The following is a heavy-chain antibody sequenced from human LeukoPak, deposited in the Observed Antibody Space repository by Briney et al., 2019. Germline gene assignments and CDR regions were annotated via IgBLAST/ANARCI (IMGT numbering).Heavy chain of an antibody. V-gene: IGHV3-74*01. CDR2: ISPDGRNI. J-gene: IGHJ4*02. CDR3: VRDGGGTTPYDC. CDR1: GFTLSDYW. D-gene: IGHD1-7*01. Sequence: GGSLRLSCAASGFTLSDYWMNWVRQVPGKGPVWVSHISPDGRNIAYADSVRGRFTISRDSAKNTLYLQMNSPRVGDTAVYYCVRDGGGTTPYDCWGQGTLVTVSS.